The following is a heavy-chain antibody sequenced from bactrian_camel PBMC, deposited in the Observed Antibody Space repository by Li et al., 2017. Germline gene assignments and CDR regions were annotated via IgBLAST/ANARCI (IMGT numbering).Heavy chain of an antibody. D-gene: IGHD3*01. Sequence: HVQLVESGGGLVQPGGSLRLSCAASGFPFSDSWMHWVRQAPGKGPEWVSTMYSDESNTYYSDSVKGRFTISRDNAKNTVYLQMNRLKPEDTALYYCATAPEPSQLPHIVAAVEAGFGYWGQGTQVTVS. J-gene: IGHJ6*01. CDR2: MYSDESNT. CDR1: GFPFSDSW. CDR3: ATAPEPSQLPHIVAAVEAGFGY. V-gene: IGHV3S6*01.